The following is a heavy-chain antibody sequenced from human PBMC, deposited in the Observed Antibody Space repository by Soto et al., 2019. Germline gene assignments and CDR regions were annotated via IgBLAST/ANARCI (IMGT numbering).Heavy chain of an antibody. V-gene: IGHV4-31*03. CDR3: ARGGNKRYNWFDP. Sequence: SETLSLTCTVSGGSISSGGYYWSWIRQHPGKGLEWIGYIYYSGSTYYNPSLKSRVTISVDTSKNQFSLKLSSVTAADTAVYYCARGGNKRYNWFDPWGQGTLVTVSS. CDR1: GGSISSGGYY. D-gene: IGHD3-16*01. CDR2: IYYSGST. J-gene: IGHJ5*02.